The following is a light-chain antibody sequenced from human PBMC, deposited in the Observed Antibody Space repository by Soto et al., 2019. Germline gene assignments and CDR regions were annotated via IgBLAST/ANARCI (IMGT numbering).Light chain of an antibody. CDR2: DAS. J-gene: IGKJ2*03. V-gene: IGKV1-5*01. Sequence: DIQMTQSPSTLSASVGDRVTITCRASQSISRWLAWYQQAPGKAPKLLIFDASSLESGVPSRFRGSVSGTEFTLTIASVQPDDFATYYCQQYRSFYSFGQGTKLEIK. CDR3: QQYRSFYS. CDR1: QSISRW.